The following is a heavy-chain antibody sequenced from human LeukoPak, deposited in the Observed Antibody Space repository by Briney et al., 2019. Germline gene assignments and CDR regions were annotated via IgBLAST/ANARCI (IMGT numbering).Heavy chain of an antibody. Sequence: GGSVKVSCKASGYTFTGYYMHWVRQAPGQGLEWMGWINPNSGGTNYAQKFQGRVTMTRDTSISTAYMELSSLRSDDTAVYYCAREGPLIAAVPWFDPWGQGTLVTVSS. CDR2: INPNSGGT. D-gene: IGHD6-13*01. CDR1: GYTFTGYY. V-gene: IGHV1-2*02. CDR3: AREGPLIAAVPWFDP. J-gene: IGHJ5*02.